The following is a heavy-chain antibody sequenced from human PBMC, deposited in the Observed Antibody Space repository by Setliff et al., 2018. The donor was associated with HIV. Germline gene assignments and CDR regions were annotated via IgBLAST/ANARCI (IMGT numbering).Heavy chain of an antibody. D-gene: IGHD5-18*01. Sequence: PSETLSLTCTVSGGSISSSSYYWGWIRQPPGKGLEWIGSIYYSGSTYYNPSLRSRVTISVDTSKNQFSLKLSSVTAADTAVYYCARALYIYGHFDYWGQGTLVTVSS. CDR2: IYYSGST. CDR1: GGSISSSSYY. CDR3: ARALYIYGHFDY. V-gene: IGHV4-39*01. J-gene: IGHJ4*02.